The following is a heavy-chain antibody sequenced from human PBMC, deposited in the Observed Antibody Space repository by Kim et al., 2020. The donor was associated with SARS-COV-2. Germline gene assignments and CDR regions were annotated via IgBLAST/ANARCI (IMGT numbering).Heavy chain of an antibody. D-gene: IGHD3-22*01. CDR3: ARDLYYYASSGWHAFDI. CDR1: GFTVSSNY. V-gene: IGHV3-53*01. J-gene: IGHJ3*02. CDR2: IYSGGST. Sequence: GGSLRLSCAASGFTVSSNYMSWVRQAPGKGLEWVSVIYSGGSTYYADSVKGRFTISRDNSKNTLYLQMNSLRAEDTAVYYCARDLYYYASSGWHAFDIWGQGTMVTVSS.